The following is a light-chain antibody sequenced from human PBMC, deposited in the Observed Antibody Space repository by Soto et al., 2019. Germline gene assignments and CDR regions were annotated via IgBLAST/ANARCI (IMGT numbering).Light chain of an antibody. Sequence: EIVLTQSPATLSLSPGETATLSCRASQTVNSDYLAWFQQRPGQAPRLLIFATSRRATDIPDRFSGGGSGTYFTLAIRRLAPEYFAVYYCHQFGYSPRTFVQGTKVE. V-gene: IGKV3-20*01. J-gene: IGKJ1*01. CDR1: QTVNSDY. CDR3: HQFGYSPRT. CDR2: ATS.